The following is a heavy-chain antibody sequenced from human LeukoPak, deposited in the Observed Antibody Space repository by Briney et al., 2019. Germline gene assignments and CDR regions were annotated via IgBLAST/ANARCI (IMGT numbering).Heavy chain of an antibody. CDR1: EFTFSSYG. J-gene: IGHJ6*02. Sequence: GGSLRLSCAASEFTFSSYGMHWVRQAPGKGLEWVAVISYDGSNKYYADSVKGRFTISRDNSKNTLYLQMNSLRAEDTAVYYCAKDLGPGYSSSWYRPHYYYYGMDVWGQGTTVTVSS. CDR2: ISYDGSNK. D-gene: IGHD6-13*01. CDR3: AKDLGPGYSSSWYRPHYYYYGMDV. V-gene: IGHV3-30*18.